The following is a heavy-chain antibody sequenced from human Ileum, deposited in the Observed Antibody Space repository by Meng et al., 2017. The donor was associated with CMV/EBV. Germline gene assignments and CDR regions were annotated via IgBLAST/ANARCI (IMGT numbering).Heavy chain of an antibody. Sequence: QPPQSGPVLVHPSQTLSLTCAISGDSVSSIGAIWNWIRQSPSRGLEWLGKTYYRSKWYNDYAPSVKSRITVKPDTSKNQFSLQLNSVTPEDTAVYYCARENGYEWYFDFWGRGTLVTVSS. V-gene: IGHV6-1*01. CDR1: GDSVSSIGAI. J-gene: IGHJ2*01. CDR2: TYYRSKWYN. D-gene: IGHD6-13*01. CDR3: ARENGYEWYFDF.